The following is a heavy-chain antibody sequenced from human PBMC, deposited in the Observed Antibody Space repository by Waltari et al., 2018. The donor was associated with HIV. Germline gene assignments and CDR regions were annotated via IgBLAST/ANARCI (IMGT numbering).Heavy chain of an antibody. V-gene: IGHV1-8*01. Sequence: QVQLVQSGIEVKKPGASVKVSCKASGYTCTNYDINWVRQATGQGLEWMGWMNPNSGNTGYTQNFQGRVTMTRNTSISTAYMELNSLTSEDTAVYYCARGRYCSSTSCPYWFDPWGQGTLVTVSS. CDR3: ARGRYCSSTSCPYWFDP. CDR1: GYTCTNYD. J-gene: IGHJ5*02. CDR2: MNPNSGNT. D-gene: IGHD2-2*01.